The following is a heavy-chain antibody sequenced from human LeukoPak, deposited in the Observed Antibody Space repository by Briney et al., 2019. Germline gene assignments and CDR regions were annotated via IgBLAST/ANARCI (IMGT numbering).Heavy chain of an antibody. D-gene: IGHD5-18*01. V-gene: IGHV4-59*12. Sequence: PSETLSLTCTVSGGSISSYYWSWLRQPPGKGLEWIGYFYYSGSTNYNPSLKSRVTISVDTSRNQFSLKLSSVTAADTAVYYCARVPYSYGLYYFDYWGQGTLVTVSS. CDR2: FYYSGST. CDR1: GGSISSYY. CDR3: ARVPYSYGLYYFDY. J-gene: IGHJ4*02.